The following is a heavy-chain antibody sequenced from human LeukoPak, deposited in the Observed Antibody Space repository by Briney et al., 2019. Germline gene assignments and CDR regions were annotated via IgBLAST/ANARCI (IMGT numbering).Heavy chain of an antibody. D-gene: IGHD3-3*01. Sequence: SQTLSLTCAISGDSVSSNSAAWNWIRQSPSRGLEWLGRTYYRSKWYNDYAVSVKSRITINPDTSKNQFSLQLNSVTPEDTAVYYCARGSRYYDFWSGYYESAYYFDYWGQGTLVTVSS. CDR2: TYYRSKWYN. J-gene: IGHJ4*02. CDR3: ARGSRYYDFWSGYYESAYYFDY. V-gene: IGHV6-1*01. CDR1: GDSVSSNSAA.